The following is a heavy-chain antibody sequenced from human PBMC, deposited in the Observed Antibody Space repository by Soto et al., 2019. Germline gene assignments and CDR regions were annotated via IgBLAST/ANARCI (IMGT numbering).Heavy chain of an antibody. CDR2: IHNSGST. Sequence: QVQLQESGTGLVKPSETLSLTCTVSGGSITSYYWSWIRQPPGKGLEWIGYIHNSGSTSYNPSLQSRVTISADVSKNQVSLDLRSVTAADTAVYYCSRLWSDTDYWGHGTLVTVSS. CDR3: SRLWSDTDY. D-gene: IGHD5-18*01. CDR1: GGSITSYY. J-gene: IGHJ4*01. V-gene: IGHV4-4*08.